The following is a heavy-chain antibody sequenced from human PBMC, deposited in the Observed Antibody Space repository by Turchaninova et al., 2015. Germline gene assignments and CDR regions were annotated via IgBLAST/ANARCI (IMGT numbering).Heavy chain of an antibody. V-gene: IGHV1-2*06. D-gene: IGHD3-10*01. CDR1: GYTFIGSY. CDR2: INPNRGVP. Sequence: QVQLVQSGAEVKKPGASVKVSCKASGYTFIGSYLHWVRQAPGNGLEGVGRINPNRGVPSNAQKWHGRVTMTRNTATGTAYMELSRLRSDDTAVSYCARDQDYYGSGRRAAFDVWGQGTMVTVSS. J-gene: IGHJ3*01. CDR3: ARDQDYYGSGRRAAFDV.